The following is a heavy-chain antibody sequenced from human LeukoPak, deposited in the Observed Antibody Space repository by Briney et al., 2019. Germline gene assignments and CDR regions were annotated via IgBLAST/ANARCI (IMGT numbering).Heavy chain of an antibody. CDR3: ARETGGSFEYFDH. V-gene: IGHV1-2*06. J-gene: IGHJ4*02. CDR2: INPSSGGT. CDR1: GYSFTSYY. D-gene: IGHD7-27*01. Sequence: ASVKVSCKASGYSFTSYYIHWVRQAPGQGLEWMGRINPSSGGTNYAQKFQGRVTMTRDTSITTAYMGLSSLRSDDTAVYYCARETGGSFEYFDHWGQGTQVTVSS.